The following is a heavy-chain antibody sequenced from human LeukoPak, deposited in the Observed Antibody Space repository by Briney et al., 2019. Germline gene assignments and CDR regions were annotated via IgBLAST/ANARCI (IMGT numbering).Heavy chain of an antibody. CDR2: MYYSGNT. CDR1: VDSINGYY. Sequence: SETLSLTCTVSVDSINGYYWSWIRQPPGKGLEWIGYMYYSGNTNYNPSLKSRLTTSLDTSKNQFSLKLSSVTAADTAVYYCARGKYYFDYWGQGTLVTVSS. V-gene: IGHV4-59*01. J-gene: IGHJ4*02. CDR3: ARGKYYFDY.